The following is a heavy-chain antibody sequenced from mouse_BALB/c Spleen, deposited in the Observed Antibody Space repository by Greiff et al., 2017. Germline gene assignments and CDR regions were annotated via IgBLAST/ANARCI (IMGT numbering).Heavy chain of an antibody. V-gene: IGHV5-6-5*01. CDR2: ISSGGST. J-gene: IGHJ3*01. CDR3: ARGQDYYGSTSAWFAY. D-gene: IGHD1-1*01. CDR1: GFTFSSYA. Sequence: EVQVVESGGGLVKPGGSLKLSCAASGFTFSSYAMSWVRQTPEKRLEWVASISSGGSTYYPDSVKGRFTISRDNARNILYLQMSSLRSEDTAMYYCARGQDYYGSTSAWFAYWGQGTLVTVSA.